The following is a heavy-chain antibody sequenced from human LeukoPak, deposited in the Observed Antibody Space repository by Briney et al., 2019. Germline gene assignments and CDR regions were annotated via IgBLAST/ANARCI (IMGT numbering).Heavy chain of an antibody. CDR1: GFTFSSHG. J-gene: IGHJ4*02. D-gene: IGHD2-15*01. CDR2: ISADGDTK. Sequence: GRSLRLSCAASGFTFSSHGMHWVRQAPGKGLEWVVVISADGDTKYYADSVKGRFTISRDNAKNSLYLQMNSLRAEDTALYHCAREDCSASSCSLDYWGQGTLVTVSS. V-gene: IGHV3-30*03. CDR3: AREDCSASSCSLDY.